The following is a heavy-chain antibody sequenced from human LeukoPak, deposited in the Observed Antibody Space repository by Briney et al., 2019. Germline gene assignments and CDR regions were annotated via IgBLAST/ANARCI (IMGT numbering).Heavy chain of an antibody. CDR3: ARDRVEYDSTGGYNWFDP. D-gene: IGHD3-22*01. CDR1: GGSISSSSYY. V-gene: IGHV4-39*07. J-gene: IGHJ5*02. Sequence: SETLSLTCTVSGGSISSSSYYWGWIRQPPGKGLEWIGSIYYSGSTYYNPSLKSRVTISVDTSKNRFSLKLSSVTAADTAVYYCARDRVEYDSTGGYNWFDPWGQGTLVTVSS. CDR2: IYYSGST.